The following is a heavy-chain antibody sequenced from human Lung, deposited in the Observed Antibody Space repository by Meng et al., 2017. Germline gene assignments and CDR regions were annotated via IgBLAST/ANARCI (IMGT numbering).Heavy chain of an antibody. CDR3: ASWIYSCGWQ. J-gene: IGHJ4*02. D-gene: IGHD6-19*01. V-gene: IGHV4-4*03. CDR2: IYHGGDT. CDR1: GGSISSIDW. Sequence: LQGPGPGLVNPRGTLSLTCVVPGGSISSIDWWSWVRQPPGKGLEWIGEIYHGGDTNYNPSLKSRVTIAIDRSKNQFSLKLSSVTAADTAVYYCASWIYSCGWQWGQGTLVTVSS.